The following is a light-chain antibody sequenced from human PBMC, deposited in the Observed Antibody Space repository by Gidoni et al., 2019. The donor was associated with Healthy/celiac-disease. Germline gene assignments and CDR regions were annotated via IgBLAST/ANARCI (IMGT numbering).Light chain of an antibody. CDR2: AVS. J-gene: IGKJ2*04. Sequence: DIQMTQSPSSLSASVVDRVTITCRASQSISSYFNWYQQKPGKDTKLLIYAVSSLQSGVPSRLSSSRGGREFIITISSMEAEDYATYYYQKSYSTTACSFGQGTKLEIK. CDR1: QSISSY. CDR3: QKSYSTTACS. V-gene: IGKV1-39*01.